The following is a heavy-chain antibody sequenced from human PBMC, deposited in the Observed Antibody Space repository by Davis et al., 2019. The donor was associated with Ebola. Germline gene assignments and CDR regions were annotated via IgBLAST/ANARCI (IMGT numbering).Heavy chain of an antibody. CDR1: GGSINNYY. V-gene: IGHV4-59*12. CDR3: AREGYRGGGFDY. Sequence: PSETLSLTCTVSGGSINNYYWSWIRQAPGRSLEWIGYIHYSGTTDYNPSLKSRLTMSVDTSRTQFSLRLTSVTAADTAVYYCAREGYRGGGFDYWGQGTLVPVSS. CDR2: IHYSGTT. J-gene: IGHJ4*02. D-gene: IGHD2-21*01.